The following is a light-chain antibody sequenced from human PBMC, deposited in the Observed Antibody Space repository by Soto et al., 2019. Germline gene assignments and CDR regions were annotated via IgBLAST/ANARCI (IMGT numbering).Light chain of an antibody. CDR3: QQRYSTLWT. CDR2: AAS. J-gene: IGKJ1*01. Sequence: DIQMPQSPSSLSASVGDRVTITCRASQSISSYLNWYQQKPGQAPKLLIYAASSLQSGVPSRFTGSGSGTDFTLTISSLQPEDFATYYCQQRYSTLWTFGQGTKVEI. V-gene: IGKV1-39*01. CDR1: QSISSY.